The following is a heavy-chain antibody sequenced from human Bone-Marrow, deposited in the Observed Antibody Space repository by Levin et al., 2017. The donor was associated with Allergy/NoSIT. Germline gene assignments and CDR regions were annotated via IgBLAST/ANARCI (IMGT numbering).Heavy chain of an antibody. CDR1: GYIFTDYF. V-gene: IGHV1-2*02. J-gene: IGHJ4*02. CDR3: TRGGPGLGGTWHYYDY. D-gene: IGHD3-10*01. Sequence: ASVKVSCNPSGYIFTDYFIHWLRQAPGQGLEWMAWINPNSGSTTYAQKFQGRVTLTSDTSISTAYMDLSSLRSDDTAVYYCTRGGPGLGGTWHYYDYWGQGTLVTVSS. CDR2: INPNSGST.